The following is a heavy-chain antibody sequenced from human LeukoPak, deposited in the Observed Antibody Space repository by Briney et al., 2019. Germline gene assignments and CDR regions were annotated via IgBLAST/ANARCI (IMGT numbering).Heavy chain of an antibody. CDR2: ISAYNGNT. Sequence: ASVKVSCKASGYTFTSYGISWVRQAPGQGLEWMGWISAYNGNTNYAQKLQGRVTMTTDTSTSTAYMELRSLRSDDTAVYYCARGTYYDILTGARAYYGMDVWGQGTTVTVSS. D-gene: IGHD3-9*01. CDR1: GYTFTSYG. J-gene: IGHJ6*02. V-gene: IGHV1-18*01. CDR3: ARGTYYDILTGARAYYGMDV.